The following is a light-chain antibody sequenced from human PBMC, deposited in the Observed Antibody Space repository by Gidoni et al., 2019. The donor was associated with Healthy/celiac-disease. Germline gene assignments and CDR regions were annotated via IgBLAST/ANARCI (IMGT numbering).Light chain of an antibody. J-gene: IGKJ2*01. CDR2: RA. CDR3: QQYYSTPYT. V-gene: IGKV4-1*01. Sequence: DIVMNQAPDSLAVSLGERATITCKSSQSVLYSSNNKNYLAGYQQKPGQPPKGRAMASVALDRFSGSGSGTYFTLTISSLQAEDVAVYYCQQYYSTPYTFGQXTKLEIK. CDR1: QSVLYSSNNKNY.